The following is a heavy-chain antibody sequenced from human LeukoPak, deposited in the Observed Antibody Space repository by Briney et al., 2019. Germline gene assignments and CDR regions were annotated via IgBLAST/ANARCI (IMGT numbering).Heavy chain of an antibody. D-gene: IGHD6-13*01. J-gene: IGHJ4*02. CDR2: INPNSGGT. CDR3: AIAKGRYSSSWYYFDY. V-gene: IGHV1-2*06. Sequence: ASVKVSCKASGYTFTGYYMHWVRQAPGQGLEWMGRINPNSGGTNYAQKFQGRVTMTRDTSISTAYMELSRLRSDDTAVYYCAIAKGRYSSSWYYFDYRGQGTLVTVSS. CDR1: GYTFTGYY.